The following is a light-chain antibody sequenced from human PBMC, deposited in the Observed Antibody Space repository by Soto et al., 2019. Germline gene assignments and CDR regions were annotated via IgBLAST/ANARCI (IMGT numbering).Light chain of an antibody. J-gene: IGLJ1*01. Sequence: QSVLTQPPSVSAAPGQEVTISCSGSTSNIGNNFVSCYQQLPGTAPKLLIYDINKRPSGIPDRFSGSKSGTSATLAITGLQTGDEADYFCRTWDPRLGGGEVFGSGTKVTVL. CDR2: DIN. CDR3: RTWDPRLGGGEV. CDR1: TSNIGNNF. V-gene: IGLV1-51*01.